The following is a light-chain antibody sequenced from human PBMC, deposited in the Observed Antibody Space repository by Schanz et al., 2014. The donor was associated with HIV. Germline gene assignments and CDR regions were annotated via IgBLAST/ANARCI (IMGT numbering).Light chain of an antibody. CDR2: EVS. CDR3: TSYTSTSTHVV. J-gene: IGLJ2*01. Sequence: QSALTQPASVSGSLGQAITISCTGTNSDVGGYNYVSWYQQHPGKAPKLMIYEVSERPSGVPDRLSGSKSGNTASLTISGLQADDEADYYCTSYTSTSTHVVFGGGTKLTVL. CDR1: NSDVGGYNY. V-gene: IGLV2-14*01.